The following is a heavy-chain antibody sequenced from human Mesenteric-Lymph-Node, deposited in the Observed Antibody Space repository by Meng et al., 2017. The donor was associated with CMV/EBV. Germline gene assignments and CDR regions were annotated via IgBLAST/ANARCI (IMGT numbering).Heavy chain of an antibody. D-gene: IGHD5-18*01. V-gene: IGHV1-46*01. J-gene: IGHJ4*02. CDR3: ARGTANLPTEFDY. CDR1: GYIFTSHY. CDR2: INPSGGST. Sequence: ASVKVSCKASGYIFTSHYMHWVRQAPGQGLEWMGIINPSGGSTNYAQKFQGKVTMTRDTSTSTVYMELSSLRSEGTAVYYCARGTANLPTEFDYWGQGTLVTVSS.